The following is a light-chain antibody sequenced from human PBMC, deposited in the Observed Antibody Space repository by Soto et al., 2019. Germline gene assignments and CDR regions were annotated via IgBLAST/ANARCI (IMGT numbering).Light chain of an antibody. Sequence: QTVVTQEPSFSVXXXXTVXXXXXLXSXXVSHTHYPSWHQQTPGQAPRTLIYSTNTRSSGVPDRFSGSILGNKAALSITGAQADAESDYYCLLYMGRGIWVFGGGTKLTVL. V-gene: IGLV8-61*01. CDR1: SXXVSHTHY. CDR3: LLYMGRGIWV. J-gene: IGLJ3*02. CDR2: STN.